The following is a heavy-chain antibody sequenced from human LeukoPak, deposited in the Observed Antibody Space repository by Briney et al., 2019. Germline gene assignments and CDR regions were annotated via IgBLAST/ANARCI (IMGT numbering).Heavy chain of an antibody. CDR3: ARHSGASPHYFDY. CDR2: IYYSGTT. J-gene: IGHJ4*02. Sequence: PSETLSLTCTASGGAITNYFWTWIRQPPGRGLEWIGFIYYSGTTHYSPSLKSRVTMSVATSNNQFSLRLSSVPAADTAIYYCARHSGASPHYFDYWGQGALVTVSS. V-gene: IGHV4-59*08. CDR1: GGAITNYF. D-gene: IGHD1-26*01.